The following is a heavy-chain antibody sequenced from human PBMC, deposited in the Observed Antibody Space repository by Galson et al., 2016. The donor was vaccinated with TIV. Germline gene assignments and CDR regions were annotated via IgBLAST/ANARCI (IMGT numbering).Heavy chain of an antibody. CDR3: SRGKHKWGWEVLH. CDR1: GYSFTSYW. J-gene: IGHJ4*02. Sequence: QSGAEVKKPGESLKISCKASGYSFTSYWIGWVRQMPGKGLEWMGLIFPGDSDTTYSPFFQGQVTISVDKAINTAYLQWSTLKASDTAIYYCSRGKHKWGWEVLHWGPGTLVAVPP. V-gene: IGHV5-51*03. CDR2: IFPGDSDT. D-gene: IGHD2-15*01.